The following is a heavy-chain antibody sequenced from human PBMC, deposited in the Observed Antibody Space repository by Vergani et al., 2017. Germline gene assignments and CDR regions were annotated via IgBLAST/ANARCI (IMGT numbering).Heavy chain of an antibody. CDR3: ARNVDTAMGFDY. V-gene: IGHV3-30*04. Sequence: QVQLVESGGGVVQPGRSLRLSCAASGFTFSSYAMHWVRQAPGKGLEWVAVISYDGSNKYYADSVKGRFTISRDNSKNTLYLQMNSLRAEDTAVYYCARNVDTAMGFDYWGQGTLVTVSS. D-gene: IGHD5-18*01. CDR1: GFTFSSYA. CDR2: ISYDGSNK. J-gene: IGHJ4*02.